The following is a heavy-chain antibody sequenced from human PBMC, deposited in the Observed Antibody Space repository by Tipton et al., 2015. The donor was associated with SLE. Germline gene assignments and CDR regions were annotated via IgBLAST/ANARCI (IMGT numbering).Heavy chain of an antibody. J-gene: IGHJ4*02. CDR1: GGSITGYY. D-gene: IGHD2-21*01. CDR3: ARFQEGLWHFDN. V-gene: IGHV4-59*01. Sequence: LRLSCTVSGGSITGYYWSWIRQSPAKGLEWIGYIYYSGNTNYNPSLKSRVTISIDTSQKQFSLKLISVTAADTAVYYCARFQEGLWHFDNWGQGTLVTVSS. CDR2: IYYSGNT.